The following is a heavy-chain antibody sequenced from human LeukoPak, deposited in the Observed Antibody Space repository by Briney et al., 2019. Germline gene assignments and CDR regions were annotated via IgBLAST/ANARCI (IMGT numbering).Heavy chain of an antibody. CDR1: GVTFNDHA. Sequence: PGPSLRLSCAASGVTFNDHAMSWVRQAPGKGLEWVSTISGSGGRTYYTDSVKGRFTISRDNSKNTLYLQMNSLRGEDTAVYYCAKHQQVYGDSLMDVWGQGTTVTVSS. D-gene: IGHD4-17*01. V-gene: IGHV3-23*01. CDR3: AKHQQVYGDSLMDV. CDR2: ISGSGGRT. J-gene: IGHJ6*02.